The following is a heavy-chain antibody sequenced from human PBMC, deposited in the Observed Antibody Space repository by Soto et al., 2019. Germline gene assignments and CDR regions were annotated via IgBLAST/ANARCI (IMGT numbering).Heavy chain of an antibody. CDR3: AKGSGNSVYNFDN. CDR1: AFTFSSYG. Sequence: PGGFLRLSCAASAFTFSSYGMSWVRQAPGKGLEWVSAISASGGSTYYADSVKGRFTISRDSSKNTLYLQMNSLRADDTAVYYCAKGSGNSVYNFDNWGQGTLVTVSS. J-gene: IGHJ4*02. D-gene: IGHD1-26*01. CDR2: ISASGGST. V-gene: IGHV3-23*01.